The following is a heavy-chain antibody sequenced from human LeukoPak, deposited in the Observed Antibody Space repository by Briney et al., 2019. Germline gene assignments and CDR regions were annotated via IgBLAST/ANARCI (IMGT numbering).Heavy chain of an antibody. V-gene: IGHV3-74*01. Sequence: PGGSLRLSCVASGFSFSSYWMHWVRQDPGRGLVWVSRISSGGSDTKYVDSVKGRFTISRDNGKNTLYLEINSLRVEDTAVYYCERDQTQAEPPTVDPGGQGPQFPVPP. CDR3: ERDQTQAEPPTVDP. CDR2: ISSGGSDT. CDR1: GFSFSSYW. J-gene: IGHJ5*02. D-gene: IGHD1-14*01.